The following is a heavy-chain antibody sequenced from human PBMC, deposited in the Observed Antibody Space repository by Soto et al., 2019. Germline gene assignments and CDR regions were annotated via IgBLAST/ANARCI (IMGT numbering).Heavy chain of an antibody. J-gene: IGHJ4*02. D-gene: IGHD3-22*01. CDR2: VNPNNGDT. CDR3: AKVSRKVSAIDFDY. Sequence: QVQLVQSGAELNKPGASVKVCCKASGYPFSNYDMNWVRQATGQGPEWIGWVNPNNGDTGYAQKFQGRVTLTTDISTTTAYIELTSLRSEDTAIYYCAKVSRKVSAIDFDYWGQGTLITVSS. V-gene: IGHV1-8*01. CDR1: GYPFSNYD.